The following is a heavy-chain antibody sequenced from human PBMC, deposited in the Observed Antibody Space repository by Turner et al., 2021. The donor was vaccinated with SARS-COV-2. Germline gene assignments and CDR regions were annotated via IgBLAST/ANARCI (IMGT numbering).Heavy chain of an antibody. CDR3: ARSWGGILTGYSFDP. D-gene: IGHD3-9*01. CDR2: INHSGST. V-gene: IGHV4-34*01. CDR1: GGSFSGYY. Sequence: QVQLQQWGAGLLKPSETLSLTCAVYGGSFSGYYWSWIRQPPGKGLEWLGEINHSGSTNYNPSLKSRVTISVDTSKNQFSLKLSSVTAADTAVYYCARSWGGILTGYSFDPWGQGTLVTVSS. J-gene: IGHJ5*02.